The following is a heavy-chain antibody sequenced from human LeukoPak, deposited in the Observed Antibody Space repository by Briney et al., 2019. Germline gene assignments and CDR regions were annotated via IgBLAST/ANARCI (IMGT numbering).Heavy chain of an antibody. D-gene: IGHD3-22*01. V-gene: IGHV3-23*01. J-gene: IGHJ4*02. Sequence: GGSLRLSCAASGFTFSTFAMIWVRQPPGKGLEWVSSIFPSGGEIHHADSVRGRFTISRDNSKSTLSLQMNSLRAEDTAVYYCARAVYDTSGHYYYYFDYWGQGTLVTVSS. CDR1: GFTFSTFA. CDR2: IFPSGGEI. CDR3: ARAVYDTSGHYYYYFDY.